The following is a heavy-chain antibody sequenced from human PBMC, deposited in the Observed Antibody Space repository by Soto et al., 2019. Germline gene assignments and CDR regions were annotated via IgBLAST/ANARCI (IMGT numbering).Heavy chain of an antibody. J-gene: IGHJ1*01. V-gene: IGHV4-30-4*01. D-gene: IGHD4-4*01. CDR1: GASITSGDYY. Sequence: QVQLHESGPGLVKPSQTLSLTCTVSGASITSGDYYWSWIRQSPGKGLEWIGYIYYGGSTFYNPSLSTRISISIDSPKMHFSLTLHSVTSAVTAGYYCATDTYSNEFFYGGRGAVVTVSS. CDR3: ATDTYSNEFFY. CDR2: IYYGGST.